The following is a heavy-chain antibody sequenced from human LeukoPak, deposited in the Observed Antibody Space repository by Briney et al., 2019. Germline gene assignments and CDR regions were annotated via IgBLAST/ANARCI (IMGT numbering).Heavy chain of an antibody. V-gene: IGHV4-4*08. CDR2: IDSRGST. CDR3: ARDLREEVYTYYFDY. Sequence: PSQTLSLTRTFWGGSIRSFYWRCTPQPPARGLVCVVDIDSRGSTNYNPSLKSRVTISVDTSKNQFSLKLTSVTAADTAVYYCARDLREEVYTYYFDYWGQGTLVTVSS. J-gene: IGHJ4*02. D-gene: IGHD3-10*01. CDR1: GGSIRSFY.